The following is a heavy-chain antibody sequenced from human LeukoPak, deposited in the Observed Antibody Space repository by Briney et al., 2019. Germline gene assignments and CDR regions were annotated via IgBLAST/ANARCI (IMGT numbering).Heavy chain of an antibody. D-gene: IGHD3-16*01. CDR2: ISAYNGNT. Sequence: ASVKVSCKASGYTFTSYGISWVRQAPGQGLGWMGWISAYNGNTNYAQKLQGRVTMTTDTSTSTAYMELRSLRSDDTAVYYCARDPGLMITFGGVKGSFDYWGQGTLVTVSS. CDR1: GYTFTSYG. V-gene: IGHV1-18*04. CDR3: ARDPGLMITFGGVKGSFDY. J-gene: IGHJ4*02.